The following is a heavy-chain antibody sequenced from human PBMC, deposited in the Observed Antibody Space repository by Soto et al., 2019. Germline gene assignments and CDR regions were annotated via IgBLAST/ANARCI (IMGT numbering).Heavy chain of an antibody. CDR3: ARPGRVWFGELLHFDY. J-gene: IGHJ4*02. D-gene: IGHD3-10*01. Sequence: QVQLVQSGAEVKKPGASVKVSCKASGYTFTSYGISWVRQAPGQGLEWMGWISAYNGNTNYAQKLQGRVTMTTDTTTNXAYMELRSLRSDDTAVYYCARPGRVWFGELLHFDYWGQGTLVTVSS. CDR1: GYTFTSYG. V-gene: IGHV1-18*01. CDR2: ISAYNGNT.